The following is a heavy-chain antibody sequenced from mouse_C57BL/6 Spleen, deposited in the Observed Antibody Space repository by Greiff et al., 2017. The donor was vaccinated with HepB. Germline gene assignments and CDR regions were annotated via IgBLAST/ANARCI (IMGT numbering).Heavy chain of an antibody. J-gene: IGHJ4*01. D-gene: IGHD1-1*01. V-gene: IGHV1-42*01. CDR3: ARREVVATDYAMDY. CDR1: GYSFTGYY. Sequence: EVQLQESGPELVKPGASVKISCKASGYSFTGYYMNWVKQSPEKSLEWIGEINPSTGGTTYNQKFKAKATLTVDKSSSTAYMQLKSLTSEDSAVYYCARREVVATDYAMDYWGQGTSVTVSS. CDR2: INPSTGGT.